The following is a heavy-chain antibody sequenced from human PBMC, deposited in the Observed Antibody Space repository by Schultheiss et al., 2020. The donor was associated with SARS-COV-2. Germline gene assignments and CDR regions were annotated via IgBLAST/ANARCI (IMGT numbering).Heavy chain of an antibody. Sequence: SGTLSLTCTVSGYSISSGYYWGWIRQPPGKGLEWIGSIYHSGSTYYNPSLKSRVTISVDTSKNQFSLKLSSVTAADTAVYYCARDGGSYVSEVNWGQGTLVTVSS. V-gene: IGHV4-38-2*02. CDR1: GYSISSGYY. J-gene: IGHJ4*02. D-gene: IGHD1-26*01. CDR2: IYHSGST. CDR3: ARDGGSYVSEVN.